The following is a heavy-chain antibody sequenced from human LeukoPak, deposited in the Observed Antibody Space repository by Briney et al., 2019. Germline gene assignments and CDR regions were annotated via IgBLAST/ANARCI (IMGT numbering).Heavy chain of an antibody. D-gene: IGHD1-26*01. CDR3: ARNSMSGSFYATDS. V-gene: IGHV3-33*01. CDR1: GFTFNTYG. CDR2: IWFDGYNE. J-gene: IGHJ5*02. Sequence: GRSLRLSCAASGFTFNTYGMHWVRQAPGKGLEWVAVIWFDGYNEYYADSVKGRFTISRDNSKNTLYLQMNSLRAEDTAVYYCARNSMSGSFYATDSWGQGTLVTVSS.